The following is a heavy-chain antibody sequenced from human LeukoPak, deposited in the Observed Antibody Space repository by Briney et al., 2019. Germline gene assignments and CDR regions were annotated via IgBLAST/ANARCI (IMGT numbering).Heavy chain of an antibody. CDR2: ISSSGSTI. D-gene: IGHD3-10*01. Sequence: GGSLRLSCAASGFTFSSYEMNWVRQAPGKGLEWVSYISSSGSTIYYADSVKGRFTISRDNAKNSLYLQMNSLRAEDTAVYYCARMDNYYYGSGNTIDYWGQGTLVTVSS. CDR1: GFTFSSYE. CDR3: ARMDNYYYGSGNTIDY. V-gene: IGHV3-48*03. J-gene: IGHJ4*02.